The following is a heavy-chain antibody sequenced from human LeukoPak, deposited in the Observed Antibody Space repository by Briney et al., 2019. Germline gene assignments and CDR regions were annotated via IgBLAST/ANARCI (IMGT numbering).Heavy chain of an antibody. CDR1: GLTVSSNY. D-gene: IGHD5-12*01. Sequence: GGSLRLSCAASGLTVSSNYMSWVRQVPGKGLEWVSVLYTGGNTYYADSVKGRFTISRDNSKNTLYIQMNSLRAEDTAVFYCARDRSSYEYYFDHWGQGTLVTVSS. CDR2: LYTGGNT. V-gene: IGHV3-66*01. J-gene: IGHJ4*02. CDR3: ARDRSSYEYYFDH.